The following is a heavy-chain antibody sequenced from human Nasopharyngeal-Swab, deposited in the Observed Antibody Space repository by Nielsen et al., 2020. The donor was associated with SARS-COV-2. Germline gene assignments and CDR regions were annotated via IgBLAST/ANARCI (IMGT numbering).Heavy chain of an antibody. D-gene: IGHD6-19*01. J-gene: IGHJ4*02. Sequence: GSLRLSCTVSGGSFSSSTYYWGWIRQPPGTGLEWIGSIYYSGTTYYNPSLKSRVTISVDTSKNQFSLKVKSVTAADTAVYYCARLGRRYSSGWATVDYWGQGTLVTVSS. CDR1: GGSFSSSTYY. CDR2: IYYSGTT. CDR3: ARLGRRYSSGWATVDY. V-gene: IGHV4-39*01.